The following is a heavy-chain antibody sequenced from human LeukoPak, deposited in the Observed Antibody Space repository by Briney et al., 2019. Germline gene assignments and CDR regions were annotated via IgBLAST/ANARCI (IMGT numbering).Heavy chain of an antibody. D-gene: IGHD5-12*01. V-gene: IGHV4-59*08. CDR2: IYYSGST. J-gene: IGHJ4*02. CDR1: GGSISSYY. Sequence: PSETLSLTCTVSGGSISSYYWSWIRQPPGKGLEWLGYIYYSGSTNYNPSLKSRVTISVDTSKNQFSLKLSSVTAADTAVYYCARQGYSAYEILDYWGQGTLVTVSS. CDR3: ARQGYSAYEILDY.